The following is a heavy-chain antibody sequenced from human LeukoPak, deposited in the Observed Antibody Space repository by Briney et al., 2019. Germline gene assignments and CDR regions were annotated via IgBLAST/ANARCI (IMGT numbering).Heavy chain of an antibody. CDR2: INHSGST. CDR3: ARLGYYDILTGPSTDY. V-gene: IGHV4-34*01. Sequence: GSLRLSCAASGFTFSSYAMSWVRQAPGKGLEWIGEINHSGSTNYNPSLKSRVTISVDTSKNQFSLKLSSVTAADTAVYYCARLGYYDILTGPSTDYWGQGTLVTVSS. J-gene: IGHJ4*02. CDR1: GFTFSSYA. D-gene: IGHD3-9*01.